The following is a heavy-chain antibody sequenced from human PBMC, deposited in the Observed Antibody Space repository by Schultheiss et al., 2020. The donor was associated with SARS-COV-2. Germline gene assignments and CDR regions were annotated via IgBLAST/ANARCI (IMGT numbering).Heavy chain of an antibody. D-gene: IGHD2-8*01. V-gene: IGHV4-31*03. CDR3: ASVREYCTNGVCQGRFGY. Sequence: SETLSLTCTVSGGSISSGGYYWSWIRQHPGKGLEWIGYISYSGSTYYNPSLESRVTISVDTSKNQFSLKLSSVTAADTAVYYCASVREYCTNGVCQGRFGYWGQGTLVTGSS. J-gene: IGHJ4*02. CDR1: GGSISSGGYY. CDR2: ISYSGST.